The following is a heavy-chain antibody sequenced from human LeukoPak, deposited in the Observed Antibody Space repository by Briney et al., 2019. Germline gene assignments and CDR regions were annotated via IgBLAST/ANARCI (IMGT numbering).Heavy chain of an antibody. CDR3: ARDYYDTSGPFDY. V-gene: IGHV1-3*03. J-gene: IGHJ4*02. Sequence: ASVKVSCKTSGYIFTDYYMHWVRQAPGQRLQWMGRINAGNGNTKYSQDFQGRITISRDTSASTVYMELSSLRSEDMAVYYCARDYYDTSGPFDYWGQGTLVTVSS. CDR1: GYIFTDYY. D-gene: IGHD3-22*01. CDR2: INAGNGNT.